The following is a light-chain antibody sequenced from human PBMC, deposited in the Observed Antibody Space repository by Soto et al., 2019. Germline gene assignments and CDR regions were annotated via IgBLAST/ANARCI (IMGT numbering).Light chain of an antibody. CDR3: QQRRNWPPEYT. CDR2: DTS. V-gene: IGKV3-11*01. J-gene: IGKJ2*01. Sequence: EIVLTQSPATLSLSPGERATLSCRASQSVSRYLAWYQQKPGQAPRLLIYDTSNRASGIPARFSGSGSGTDFTLTISSLEPEDFAVYYCQQRRNWPPEYTFGQGTSLEIK. CDR1: QSVSRY.